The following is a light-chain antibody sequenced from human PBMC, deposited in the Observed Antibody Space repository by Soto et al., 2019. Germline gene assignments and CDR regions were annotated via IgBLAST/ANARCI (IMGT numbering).Light chain of an antibody. V-gene: IGKV3-20*01. CDR1: QAVRSSY. J-gene: IGKJ1*01. CDR2: GPS. Sequence: EIVLTQSPGTLSLSPGERATLSCRASQAVRSSYLAWYQQKSGQAPRLLFYGPSTRATGIPDRFTGSGSGTDFTLTISRLEPEDFAVYYCQQFGNSPQTLGQGTKVDIK. CDR3: QQFGNSPQT.